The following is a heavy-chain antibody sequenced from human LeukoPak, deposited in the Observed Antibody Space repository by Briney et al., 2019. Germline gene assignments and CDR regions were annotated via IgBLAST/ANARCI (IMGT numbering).Heavy chain of an antibody. V-gene: IGHV3-30*03. J-gene: IGHJ4*02. D-gene: IGHD4-23*01. CDR2: ISYDGSNK. Sequence: GGSLRLSCAASGFTFSSYGMHWVRQAPGKGLEWVAVISYDGSNKYYADSVKGRFTISRENSKNRLYLQMNSLRAEDTAVYYCARAEGYGGELDSWGQGTLVTVSS. CDR1: GFTFSSYG. CDR3: ARAEGYGGELDS.